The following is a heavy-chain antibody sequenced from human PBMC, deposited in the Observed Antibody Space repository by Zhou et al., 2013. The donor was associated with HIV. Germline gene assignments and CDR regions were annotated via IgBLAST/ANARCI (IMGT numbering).Heavy chain of an antibody. J-gene: IGHJ4*02. CDR3: ARGTHYYDSTGYYYAFDY. Sequence: QVQPVQSGAEVKKPGSSVKVSCKASGGTFNSYAINWVRQAPGQGLEWMGGITPIFGSAKYAQKFQGRVTITTDESTSTTYMEMSSLRSEDTAIYSCARGTHYYDSTGYYYAFDYWGQGTLVTVSS. CDR1: GGTFNSYA. V-gene: IGHV1-69*05. CDR2: ITPIFGSA. D-gene: IGHD3-22*01.